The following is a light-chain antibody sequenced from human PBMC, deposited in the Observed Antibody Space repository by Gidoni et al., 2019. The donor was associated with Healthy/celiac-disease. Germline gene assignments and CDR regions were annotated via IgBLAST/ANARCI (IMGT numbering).Light chain of an antibody. CDR1: QSISSY. CDR2: AAS. CDR3: QQSYSTLMYT. Sequence: DIQMTPSPSSLSASVGDRVTITCRASQSISSYLNWYQQKPGKAPKLLIYAASSLQSGVPSRFSGSGSGTDFTLTISSLQPEDFATYYCQQSYSTLMYTCGQGTKLEIK. J-gene: IGKJ2*01. V-gene: IGKV1-39*01.